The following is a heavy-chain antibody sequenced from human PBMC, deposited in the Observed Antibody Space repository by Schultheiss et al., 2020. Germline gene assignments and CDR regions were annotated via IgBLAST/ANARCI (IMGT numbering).Heavy chain of an antibody. J-gene: IGHJ4*02. CDR3: ARATSGNYYYFDY. Sequence: SETLSLTCTVSGGSISSGSYYWSWIRQPAGKGLEWIGRIYTSGSTNYNPSLKSRVTISVDTSTNQFSMKMSSVTAADTAVYYCARATSGNYYYFDYWGQGALVTVSS. CDR1: GGSISSGSYY. CDR2: IYTSGST. V-gene: IGHV4-61*02. D-gene: IGHD1-26*01.